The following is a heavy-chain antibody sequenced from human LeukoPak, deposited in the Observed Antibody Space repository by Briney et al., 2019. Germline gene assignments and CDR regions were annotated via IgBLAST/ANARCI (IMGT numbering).Heavy chain of an antibody. J-gene: IGHJ4*02. CDR1: GGPFSGYY. V-gene: IGHV4-34*03. D-gene: IGHD2-15*01. CDR3: GRVVASTSIDS. Sequence: SETLSLPCAVYGGPFSGYYWSWIRQPPGKGRECIGEINHSWSTIHNPSLKSRVTLPVDTSKNQFSLQLTSVTAADTPVFYLGRVVASTSIDSWVQGSLVTDSS. CDR2: INHSWST.